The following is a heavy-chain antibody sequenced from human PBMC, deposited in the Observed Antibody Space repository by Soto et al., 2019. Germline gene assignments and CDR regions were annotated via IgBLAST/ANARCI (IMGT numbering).Heavy chain of an antibody. Sequence: QITLKESGPTLVKPTQTLTLTCTFSGLSLITSGVAVGWIRQPPGKTLEWLALIYWDDNPRYSPSLKNRLTVTKDTSRNQVVLTMTNIDPVDTGTYYCAHSDPSDDFWSGSPFHWGQGSQVTVSS. CDR2: IYWDDNP. D-gene: IGHD3-3*01. J-gene: IGHJ4*02. V-gene: IGHV2-5*02. CDR3: AHSDPSDDFWSGSPFH. CDR1: GLSLITSGVA.